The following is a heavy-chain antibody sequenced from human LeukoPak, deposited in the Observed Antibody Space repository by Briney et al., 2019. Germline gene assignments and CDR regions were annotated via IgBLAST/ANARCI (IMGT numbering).Heavy chain of an antibody. V-gene: IGHV4-34*01. CDR1: GGSLSAYY. CDR2: INHGGST. CDR3: ARGQSTMVRGSYYMDV. J-gene: IGHJ6*03. D-gene: IGHD3-10*01. Sequence: SETLSLTCAVYGGSLSAYYWTWIRQPPGKGLEWIGEINHGGSTNYNPSLKSRVTISIDTSKNQSSLKLSSVTAADTAVYYCARGQSTMVRGSYYMDVWGKGTTVTISS.